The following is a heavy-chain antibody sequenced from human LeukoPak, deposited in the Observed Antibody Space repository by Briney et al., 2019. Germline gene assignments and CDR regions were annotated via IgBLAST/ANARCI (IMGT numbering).Heavy chain of an antibody. V-gene: IGHV4-59*08. D-gene: IGHD6-6*01. Sequence: SETLSLTCTVSGGSISSYYWSWIRQPPGKGLEWIGYIYSSGFTNYNPSLKSRVTISVDTSKNQFSLKLSSVTAADTAVYYCARHQVMYSSSFWPDHMDVWGKGTTVTVSS. CDR2: IYSSGFT. CDR3: ARHQVMYSSSFWPDHMDV. CDR1: GGSISSYY. J-gene: IGHJ6*03.